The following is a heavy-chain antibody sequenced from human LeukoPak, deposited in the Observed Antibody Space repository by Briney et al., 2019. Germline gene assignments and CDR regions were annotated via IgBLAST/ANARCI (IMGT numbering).Heavy chain of an antibody. Sequence: ASVKVSCKASGYTFTSYGISWVRQAPGQGLEWMGWISAYNGNTNYAQKLQGRVTMTTDTSTSTAYMELRSLRSDDTAVYYCARGNPAYCGGDCYPDLDYWGQGTLVTVSS. CDR1: GYTFTSYG. D-gene: IGHD2-21*01. CDR3: ARGNPAYCGGDCYPDLDY. J-gene: IGHJ4*02. V-gene: IGHV1-18*01. CDR2: ISAYNGNT.